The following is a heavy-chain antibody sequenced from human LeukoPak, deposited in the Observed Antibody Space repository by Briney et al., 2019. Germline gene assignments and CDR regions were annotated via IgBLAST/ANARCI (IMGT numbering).Heavy chain of an antibody. CDR2: ISYDGSNK. D-gene: IGHD3-10*01. J-gene: IGHJ2*01. V-gene: IGHV3-30*18. CDR3: AKSGGRNGSGSLRFYWYFDL. Sequence: GGTLRLSCAASGFTYSSYGMHWVRQAPGKGLEWVAVISYDGSNKYYADSVKGRFTISRDNSKNTLYLQMNSLRAEDTAVYYCAKSGGRNGSGSLRFYWYFDLWGRGTLVTVSS. CDR1: GFTYSSYG.